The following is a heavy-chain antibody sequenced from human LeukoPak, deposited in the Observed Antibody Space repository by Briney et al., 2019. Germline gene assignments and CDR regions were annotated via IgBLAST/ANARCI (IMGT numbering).Heavy chain of an antibody. CDR2: IYYSGST. V-gene: IGHV4-39*01. D-gene: IGHD3-22*01. Sequence: SETLSLTCTVSGGSISSSSYYWGWIRQPPGKGLEWIGSIYYSGSTYYNPSLKSRVTISVDTSKNQFSLKLSSVTAADTAVYYCARLNTMIVVVITTPLYYFDYWGPGTLVTVSS. CDR1: GGSISSSSYY. J-gene: IGHJ4*02. CDR3: ARLNTMIVVVITTPLYYFDY.